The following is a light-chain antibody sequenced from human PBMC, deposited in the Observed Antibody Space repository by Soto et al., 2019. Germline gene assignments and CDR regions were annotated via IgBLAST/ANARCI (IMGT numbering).Light chain of an antibody. V-gene: IGLV2-14*01. J-gene: IGLJ1*01. CDR2: EVR. CDR1: SSDVGGYNY. Sequence: QSALAQPASVSGSPGQSITISCTGTSSDVGGYNYVSWYQQYPGKAPKLMIYEVRNRPSGVSNRFSGSKSGNTASLTISGLQAEDEGDYFCSSYGSTSTRYVFGTGTKLTVL. CDR3: SSYGSTSTRYV.